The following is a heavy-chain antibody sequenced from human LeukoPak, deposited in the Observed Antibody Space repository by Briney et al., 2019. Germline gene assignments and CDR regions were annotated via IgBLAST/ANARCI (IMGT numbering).Heavy chain of an antibody. CDR2: ISGSGGST. Sequence: TGGSLRLSCAASGFTFSSYAMSWVRQAPGKGLEWVSAISGSGGSTYYADSVKGRFTISRDNSKNTLYLQMNSLRPDDTAVYYCAKVGVRGCSSSTCFIYWGQGTLVTVSS. CDR3: AKVGVRGCSSSTCFIY. J-gene: IGHJ4*02. CDR1: GFTFSSYA. D-gene: IGHD2-2*01. V-gene: IGHV3-23*01.